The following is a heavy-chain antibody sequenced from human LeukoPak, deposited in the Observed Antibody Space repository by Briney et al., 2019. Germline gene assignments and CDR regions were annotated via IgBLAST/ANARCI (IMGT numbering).Heavy chain of an antibody. V-gene: IGHV1-46*01. CDR2: INPSGGST. D-gene: IGHD3-16*01. J-gene: IGHJ4*02. Sequence: ASVKVSCKASGYTFTSYYMHWVRQAPGQGLEWMGIINPSGGSTSYAQKFQGRVTMTRDTSTSTVYMELSSLRSEDTAVCYCAREGYDYVWGSYSTSSLIVDYWGQGTLVTVSS. CDR3: AREGYDYVWGSYSTSSLIVDY. CDR1: GYTFTSYY.